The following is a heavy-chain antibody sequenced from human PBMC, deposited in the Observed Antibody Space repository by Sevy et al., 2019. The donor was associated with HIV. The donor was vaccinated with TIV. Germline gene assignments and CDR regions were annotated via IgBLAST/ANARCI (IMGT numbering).Heavy chain of an antibody. V-gene: IGHV4-38-2*01. Sequence: SETRSLTCAVSGYSISSGYYWGWIRQPPGKGLEWIGSIYHSGSTYYNPSLKSRVTISVDTSKNQFSLKLSSVTAADTAVYYCARKRYSSSFNWFDPWGQGTLVTVSS. J-gene: IGHJ5*02. CDR1: GYSISSGYY. D-gene: IGHD6-13*01. CDR2: IYHSGST. CDR3: ARKRYSSSFNWFDP.